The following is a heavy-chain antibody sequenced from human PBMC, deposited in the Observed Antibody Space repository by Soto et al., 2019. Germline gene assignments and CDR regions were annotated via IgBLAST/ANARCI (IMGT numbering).Heavy chain of an antibody. Sequence: GGSLRLSCAASGFTFSDYYMSWIRQAPGKGLEWVSYISSSSSYTNYADSVKGRFTISRDNAKNSLYLQMNSLRAEDTAVYYCARDYDFWSGYSLGMDVWGQGTTVTVSS. J-gene: IGHJ6*02. V-gene: IGHV3-11*06. CDR2: ISSSSSYT. CDR1: GFTFSDYY. CDR3: ARDYDFWSGYSLGMDV. D-gene: IGHD3-3*01.